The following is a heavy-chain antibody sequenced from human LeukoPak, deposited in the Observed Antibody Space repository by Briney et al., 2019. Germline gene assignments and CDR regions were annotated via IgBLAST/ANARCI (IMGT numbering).Heavy chain of an antibody. CDR1: GFSVSDNY. J-gene: IGHJ3*02. CDR3: ARGGAYGSGNHYRGGAFDI. V-gene: IGHV3-53*01. Sequence: SGGSLRLSCATSGFSVSDNYMTWVRQAPGKGLEWVSVIYRGGSTYYADSVKGRFTISRDNSKNMVYLQMNSLRVEDTAVYYCARGGAYGSGNHYRGGAFDIWGQGTVVTVSS. CDR2: IYRGGST. D-gene: IGHD3-10*01.